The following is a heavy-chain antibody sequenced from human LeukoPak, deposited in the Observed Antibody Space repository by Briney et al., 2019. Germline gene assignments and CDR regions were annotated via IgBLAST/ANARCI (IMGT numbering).Heavy chain of an antibody. Sequence: SETLSLTCTVSVGSITSGSYHWSWIRQPPGKGLEWIGRIYTSGSTNYNPSLKSRVTISVDPSKNQFSLKLSSVTAADTAVYYCARVRGYGVFDYWGQGTLVTVSS. CDR2: IYTSGST. CDR3: ARVRGYGVFDY. V-gene: IGHV4-61*02. J-gene: IGHJ4*02. D-gene: IGHD4-17*01. CDR1: VGSITSGSYH.